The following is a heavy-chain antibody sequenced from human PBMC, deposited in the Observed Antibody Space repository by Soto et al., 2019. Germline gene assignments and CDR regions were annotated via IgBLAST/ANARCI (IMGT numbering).Heavy chain of an antibody. Sequence: PSGTLSLTCTVSGGSISRGGYYRSWIRQHPGKGLEWIGYIYYSGSTYYNPSLKSRVTISVDTSKNQFSLKLSSVTAADTAVYYCARDQVGATPYYYYGMDVWGQGTTVTV. CDR1: GGSISRGGYY. D-gene: IGHD1-26*01. J-gene: IGHJ6*02. CDR3: ARDQVGATPYYYYGMDV. V-gene: IGHV4-31*03. CDR2: IYYSGST.